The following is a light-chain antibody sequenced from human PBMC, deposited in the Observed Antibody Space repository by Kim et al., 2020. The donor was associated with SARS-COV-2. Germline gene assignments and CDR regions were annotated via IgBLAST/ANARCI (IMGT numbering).Light chain of an antibody. CDR3: ISYTASSTNV. V-gene: IGLV2-14*03. Sequence: GQSITISCTETSSDVGGYNHVSWYQQHPGKAPKLMIYDVTNRPSGVSNRFSGSKSDNTASLTISGLQAEDEADYYCISYTASSTNVFGSGTKVTVL. CDR2: DVT. CDR1: SSDVGGYNH. J-gene: IGLJ1*01.